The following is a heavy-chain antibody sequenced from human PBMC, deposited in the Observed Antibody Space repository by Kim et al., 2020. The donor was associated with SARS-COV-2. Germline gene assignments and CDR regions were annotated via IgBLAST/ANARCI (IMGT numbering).Heavy chain of an antibody. V-gene: IGHV4-59*01. J-gene: IGHJ5*02. D-gene: IGHD2-2*01. Sequence: SETLSLTCTVSGGSISSYYWSWIRQPPGKGLEWIGYIYYSGSTNYNPSLKSRVTISVDTSKNQFSLKLSSVTAADTAVYYCARTEDIVVVPAFRSFSWVGWFDPWGQGTLVTVSS. CDR3: ARTEDIVVVPAFRSFSWVGWFDP. CDR1: GGSISSYY. CDR2: IYYSGST.